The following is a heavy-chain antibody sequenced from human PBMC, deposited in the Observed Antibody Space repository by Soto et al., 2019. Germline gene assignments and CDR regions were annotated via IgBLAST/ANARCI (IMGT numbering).Heavy chain of an antibody. V-gene: IGHV3-30*18. D-gene: IGHD1-1*01. CDR1: GFTFSSYG. CDR3: AKSRLGYNWNDVPYYYGMDV. J-gene: IGHJ6*01. Sequence: QVQLVESGGGVVQPGRSLRLSCAASGFTFSSYGMHWVRQAPGKGLEWVAVISYDGSNKYYADSVKGRFTISRDNSKNTLYLQMNSQRAEDTAVYYCAKSRLGYNWNDVPYYYGMDVWGQGTKVTVSS. CDR2: ISYDGSNK.